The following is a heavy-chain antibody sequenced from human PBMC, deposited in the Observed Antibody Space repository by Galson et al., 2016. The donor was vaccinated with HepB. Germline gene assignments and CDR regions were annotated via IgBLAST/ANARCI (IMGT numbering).Heavy chain of an antibody. CDR2: IYPGDSDT. Sequence: QSGAEVKKPGESLKISCKGSGYSFTSYWIAWVRQMPGKGLEWMGIIYPGDSDTRYSPSFQGQVTISVDKSISTAYLHWSSLKAADTAMYYCARGAQGARYKWKGDWFDPWGQGTLVTVSS. V-gene: IGHV5-51*03. J-gene: IGHJ5*02. CDR3: ARGAQGARYKWKGDWFDP. CDR1: GYSFTSYW. D-gene: IGHD1-1*01.